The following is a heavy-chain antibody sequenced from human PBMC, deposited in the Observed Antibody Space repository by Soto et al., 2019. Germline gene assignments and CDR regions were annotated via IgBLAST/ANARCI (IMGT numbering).Heavy chain of an antibody. D-gene: IGHD3-10*01. CDR2: IYYSGST. V-gene: IGHV4-59*01. J-gene: IGHJ4*02. CDR1: GGSISSYY. CDR3: ARVGGSGSLYFDY. Sequence: QVQLQESGPGLVKPSETLSLTCTVSGGSISSYYWSWIRQPPGKGLEWIGYIYYSGSTNYNPSLKSRVTIAVDTSKNQFSLKLSSVTAADTAVYCCARVGGSGSLYFDYWGQGTLVTVSS.